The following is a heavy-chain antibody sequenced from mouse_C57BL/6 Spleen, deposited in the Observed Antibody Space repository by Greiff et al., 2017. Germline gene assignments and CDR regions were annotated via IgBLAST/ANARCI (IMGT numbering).Heavy chain of an antibody. D-gene: IGHD2-3*01. Sequence: EVQLQQSGAELVKPGASVKLSCTASGFNIKDYYMHWVKQRTEQGLEWIGRIDPEDGDTKYAPKFQGKATITADTSSNTAYLQLSSLTSEDTAVYYCALIYDGYYGFAYWGQGTLVTVSA. CDR3: ALIYDGYYGFAY. CDR2: IDPEDGDT. V-gene: IGHV14-2*01. J-gene: IGHJ3*01. CDR1: GFNIKDYY.